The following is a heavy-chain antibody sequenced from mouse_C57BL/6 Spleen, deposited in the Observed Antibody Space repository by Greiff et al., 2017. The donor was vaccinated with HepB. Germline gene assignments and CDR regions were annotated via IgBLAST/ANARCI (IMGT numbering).Heavy chain of an antibody. Sequence: VQLQQSGTELVKPGASVKLSCKASGYTFTSYWMHWVKQRPGQGLEWIGNINPSNGGTNYNEKFKSKATLTVDKSSSTAYMQLSSLTSEDSAVYYCARSGAVVRYFDVWGTGTTVTVSS. CDR3: ARSGAVVRYFDV. CDR2: INPSNGGT. CDR1: GYTFTSYW. J-gene: IGHJ1*03. D-gene: IGHD1-1*01. V-gene: IGHV1-53*01.